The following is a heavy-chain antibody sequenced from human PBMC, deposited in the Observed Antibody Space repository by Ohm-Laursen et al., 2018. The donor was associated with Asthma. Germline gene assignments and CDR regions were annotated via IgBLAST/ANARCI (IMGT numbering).Heavy chain of an antibody. V-gene: IGHV4-30-4*01. J-gene: IGHJ4*02. CDR1: GGSISSGGYY. Sequence: SQTLSLTCTVSGGSISSGGYYWSWIRQPPGKGLEWIGYIYHSGTTYYKSSLQSRVTISVDTSKNQFSLSLSSVTAADTAVYYCARVLDDSSGYGFDFWGQGTLVTVSS. CDR2: IYHSGTT. D-gene: IGHD3-22*01. CDR3: ARVLDDSSGYGFDF.